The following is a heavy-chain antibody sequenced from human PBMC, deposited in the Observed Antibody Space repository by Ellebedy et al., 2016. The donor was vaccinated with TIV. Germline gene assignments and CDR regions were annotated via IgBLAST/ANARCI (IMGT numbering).Heavy chain of an antibody. D-gene: IGHD5-24*01. J-gene: IGHJ4*02. Sequence: SETLSLTXDVSGAFITIKSYYWGWTRQPPGKGLEWIGAIYQTGSTYFNPSLKSRVTLSIDTSKNQFSLELKSVTAADTAVYFCARHEVEMATISHFDYWGQGTLVTVSS. CDR3: ARHEVEMATISHFDY. CDR1: GAFITIKSYY. CDR2: IYQTGST. V-gene: IGHV4-39*01.